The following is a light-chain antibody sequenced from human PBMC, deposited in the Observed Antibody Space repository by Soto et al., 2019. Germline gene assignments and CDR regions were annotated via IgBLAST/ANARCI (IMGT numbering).Light chain of an antibody. J-gene: IGLJ7*01. CDR3: SSYTTTSTLCV. CDR1: SSDVGGYNY. V-gene: IGLV2-14*01. Sequence: QSALTQPASVSGSPGQSITVSCTGTSSDVGGYNYVSWYQQHPGEAPKLIIYKDSHRPSGISNRFSGSKSGNTASLTISGLQTEDEADYYCSSYTTTSTLCVFGTGTQLTVL. CDR2: KDS.